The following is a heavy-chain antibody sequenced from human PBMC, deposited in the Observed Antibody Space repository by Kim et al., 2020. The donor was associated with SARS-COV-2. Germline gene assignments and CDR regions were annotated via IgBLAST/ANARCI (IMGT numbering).Heavy chain of an antibody. CDR2: ISGSGGST. J-gene: IGHJ3*02. CDR3: ANQIRDDSSGYYPFAGAFDI. CDR1: GFTFSSYA. V-gene: IGHV3-23*01. D-gene: IGHD3-22*01. Sequence: GGSLRLSCAASGFTFSSYAMSWVRQAPGKGLEWVSAISGSGGSTYYADSVKGRFTISRDNSKNTLYLQMNSLRAEDTAVYYCANQIRDDSSGYYPFAGAFDIWGQGTMVTVSS.